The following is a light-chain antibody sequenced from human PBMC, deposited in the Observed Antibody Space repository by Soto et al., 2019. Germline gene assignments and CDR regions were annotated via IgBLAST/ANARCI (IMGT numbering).Light chain of an antibody. CDR2: KAS. CDR3: QQYNSYTGT. J-gene: IGKJ1*01. V-gene: IGKV1-5*03. Sequence: DSQMTPAPSTPSASVGDRVTLTCRASQSISSWLAWYQQKPGKDPKLLIYKASSLESGVPSRFSGSGSGTEFTLTISSLQPDDFATYYCQQYNSYTGTFGQGTKV. CDR1: QSISSW.